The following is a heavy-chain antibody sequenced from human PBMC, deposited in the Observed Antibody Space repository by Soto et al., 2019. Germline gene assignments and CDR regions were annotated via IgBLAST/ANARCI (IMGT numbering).Heavy chain of an antibody. D-gene: IGHD1-7*01. CDR2: IYHSGST. CDR3: ARQMTGTTAFGY. J-gene: IGHJ4*02. V-gene: IGHV4-4*02. Sequence: QVQLQESGPGLVKPSGTLSLTCAVSSGSISTSNWWIWVRQPPGKVLEWIGEIYHSGSTNYNPSLKSRVTMSVDKSKNQFSLNLSSVTAADTAVYFCARQMTGTTAFGYWGQGTLVTVSS. CDR1: SGSISTSNW.